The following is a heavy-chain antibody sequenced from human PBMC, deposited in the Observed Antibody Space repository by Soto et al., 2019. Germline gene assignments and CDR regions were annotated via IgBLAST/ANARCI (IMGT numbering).Heavy chain of an antibody. CDR3: ARRDRSGFSYWLDT. Sequence: QVQLQESGPGLVKPSQTLSLTCTVSGGSISSGDYYWSWIRQHAGKGLEWIGTIYFSGTTYYNPSLKSRVTISVDTSTNQFSLKLSSVTAADTAVYYCARRDRSGFSYWLDTWGQGTLVTVSS. D-gene: IGHD3-22*01. CDR1: GGSISSGDYY. CDR2: IYFSGTT. V-gene: IGHV4-31*03. J-gene: IGHJ5*02.